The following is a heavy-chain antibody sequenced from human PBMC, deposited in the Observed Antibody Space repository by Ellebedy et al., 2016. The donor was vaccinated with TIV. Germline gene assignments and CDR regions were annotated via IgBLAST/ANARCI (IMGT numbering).Heavy chain of an antibody. V-gene: IGHV4-39*07. D-gene: IGHD3-9*01. CDR2: FYYSGNS. J-gene: IGHJ4*02. CDR1: GDSITHSSYY. Sequence: SETLSLTCTVSGDSITHSSYYWAWICQPPGKGLEWIGNFYYSGNSCYNPSLKSRVTISVDTSKMQFSLKLNSVTAADPAVYYCAGGDYYILTGDTSIGDFDSWGQGTLVTVSS. CDR3: AGGDYYILTGDTSIGDFDS.